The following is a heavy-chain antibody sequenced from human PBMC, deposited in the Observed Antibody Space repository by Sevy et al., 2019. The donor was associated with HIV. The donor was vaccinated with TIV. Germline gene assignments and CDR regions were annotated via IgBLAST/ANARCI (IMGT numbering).Heavy chain of an antibody. CDR3: VREYEGGTAAAGGAFDY. CDR1: EFTFSGYW. CDR2: LRQDGSEK. J-gene: IGHJ4*02. V-gene: IGHV3-7*03. D-gene: IGHD6-13*01. Sequence: GGSLRLSCAASEFTFSGYWMNWVRQAPGKGLEWVANLRQDGSEKYYVDSVKGRFTISRDNAKNSLFLQMNSLRADDTAVYYCVREYEGGTAAAGGAFDYWGQGTLVTVSS.